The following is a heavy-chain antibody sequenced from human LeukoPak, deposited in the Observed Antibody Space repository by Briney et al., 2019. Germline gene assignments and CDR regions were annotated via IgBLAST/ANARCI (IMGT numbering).Heavy chain of an antibody. CDR1: GFTFSSYA. Sequence: PGGSLRLSCAASGFTFSSYAMLWVRQAPGKGLEWVAVISYDGSNKYYADSVKGRFTISRDNSKNTLYLQMNSLRAEDTAVYYCARDPRYCSSTSCYNLNAFDIWGQGTMVTVSS. J-gene: IGHJ3*02. V-gene: IGHV3-30-3*01. CDR2: ISYDGSNK. CDR3: ARDPRYCSSTSCYNLNAFDI. D-gene: IGHD2-2*02.